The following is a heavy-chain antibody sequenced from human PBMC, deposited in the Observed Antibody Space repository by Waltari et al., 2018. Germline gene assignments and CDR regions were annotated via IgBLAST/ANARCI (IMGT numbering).Heavy chain of an antibody. Sequence: GGGVVQPGRSLRLSCAASGFTFSSYAMHWVRQAPGKGLGWVAGISYDGSNKYYADSVKGRFTISRDNSKNTLYLQMNSLRAEDTAVYYCARDRRASRQQSVGRDFDYWGQGTLVTVSS. CDR2: ISYDGSNK. D-gene: IGHD6-13*01. CDR3: ARDRRASRQQSVGRDFDY. V-gene: IGHV3-30-3*01. J-gene: IGHJ4*02. CDR1: GFTFSSYA.